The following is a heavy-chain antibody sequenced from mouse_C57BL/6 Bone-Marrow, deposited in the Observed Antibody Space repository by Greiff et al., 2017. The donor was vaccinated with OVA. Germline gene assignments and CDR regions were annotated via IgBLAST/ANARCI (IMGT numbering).Heavy chain of an antibody. V-gene: IGHV5-6*01. CDR2: ISSGGSYT. Sequence: EVKLVESGGDLVKPGGSLKLSCAASGFTFSSYGMSWVRQTPDKRLEWVATISSGGSYTYYPDSVKGRFTISRDHAKNTLYLQMSSLKSEDTAMYYCARQGGFILYLYFDVWGPGTTVTVSS. D-gene: IGHD1-1*01. CDR1: GFTFSSYG. CDR3: ARQGGFILYLYFDV. J-gene: IGHJ1*01.